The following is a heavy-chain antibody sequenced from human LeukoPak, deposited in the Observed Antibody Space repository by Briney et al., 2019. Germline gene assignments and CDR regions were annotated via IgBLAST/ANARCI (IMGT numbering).Heavy chain of an antibody. CDR3: ARVPGGYAFDI. CDR2: INSDGSST. V-gene: IGHV3-74*01. Sequence: GGSLRLSCAASGFTFSSYWMHWVRQAPGKGLVWVSRINSDGSSTSYADSVKGRFTISRDNAKNTLYLQMNSLRAEDTAVYYCARVPGGYAFDIWGQGTMVTVSS. D-gene: IGHD3-10*01. J-gene: IGHJ3*02. CDR1: GFTFSSYW.